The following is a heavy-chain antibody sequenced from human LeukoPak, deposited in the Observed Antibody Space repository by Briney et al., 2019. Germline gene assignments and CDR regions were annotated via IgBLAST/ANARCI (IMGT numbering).Heavy chain of an antibody. CDR3: ANSLGSKNAFHI. J-gene: IGHJ3*02. CDR2: VYYTGST. Sequence: SETLSLTCTVSGASISTQYWTWIRQPPGKGLEWIGNVYYTGSTNYNPSLKSGVSISVDTSKNQFSLKLTSVTAADTAVYYCANSLGSKNAFHIWGQGTMVTVSS. D-gene: IGHD4-11*01. CDR1: GASISTQY. V-gene: IGHV4-59*08.